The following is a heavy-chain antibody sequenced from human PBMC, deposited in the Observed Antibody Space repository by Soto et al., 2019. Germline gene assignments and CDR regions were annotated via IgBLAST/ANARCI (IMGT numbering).Heavy chain of an antibody. Sequence: GGSLRLSCAASGFTFSTYAMSWVRQAPGKGLEWVSAIVGAGDRIFHADSVQGRFTISRDNSRNTLYLQMNSLRAEDTAVYYCAKRGSNYYYDYWGQGTLVTVSS. D-gene: IGHD3-22*01. CDR3: AKRGSNYYYDY. CDR1: GFTFSTYA. CDR2: IVGAGDRI. J-gene: IGHJ4*02. V-gene: IGHV3-23*01.